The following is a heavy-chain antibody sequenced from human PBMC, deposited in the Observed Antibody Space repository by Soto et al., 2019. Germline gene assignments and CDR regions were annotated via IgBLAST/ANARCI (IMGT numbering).Heavy chain of an antibody. CDR3: GRLVYSGYEYYYASSGYYLYYFDY. J-gene: IGHJ4*02. V-gene: IGHV5-10-1*01. CDR1: GYSFTSYW. D-gene: IGHD3-22*01. Sequence: GESLKISCKGSGYSFTSYWLSCVRQMPGKGLEWMVRIDPSDSYTNYSPSFQGHVTISADKSISTAYLQWSSLKASDTAMYYCGRLVYSGYEYYYASSGYYLYYFDYWGQGTLVTVSS. CDR2: IDPSDSYT.